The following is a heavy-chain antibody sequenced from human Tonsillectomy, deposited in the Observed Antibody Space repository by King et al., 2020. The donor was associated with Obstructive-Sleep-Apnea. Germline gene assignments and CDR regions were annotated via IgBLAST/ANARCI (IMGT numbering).Heavy chain of an antibody. Sequence: QLVQSGGGLVQPGGSLRLSCAASGFTFGSYWMTWVRQAPGRGLEWVANIRQDESQKYYVDSVKGRFTISRDNAKNSLYLQMNSLGADDTAVYYCARDRSYETTGYYYDVFDMWGQGKMVTVSS. J-gene: IGHJ3*02. V-gene: IGHV3-7*03. CDR1: GFTFGSYW. CDR3: ARDRSYETTGYYYDVFDM. CDR2: IRQDESQK. D-gene: IGHD3-22*01.